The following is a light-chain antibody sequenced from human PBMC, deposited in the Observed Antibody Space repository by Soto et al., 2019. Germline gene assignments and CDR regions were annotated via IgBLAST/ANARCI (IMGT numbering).Light chain of an antibody. CDR2: GAS. CDR1: QSVYSS. V-gene: IGKV3-15*01. Sequence: ETVITKSPATLSVSPGERATLYCAPSQSVYSSLAWYQQKHGQAPRLLIYGASTRATGIPARFSGSGSGTEFTLTISRLQSEDFAVYYCQQYNNWPPWTFGQGTKVDI. J-gene: IGKJ1*01. CDR3: QQYNNWPPWT.